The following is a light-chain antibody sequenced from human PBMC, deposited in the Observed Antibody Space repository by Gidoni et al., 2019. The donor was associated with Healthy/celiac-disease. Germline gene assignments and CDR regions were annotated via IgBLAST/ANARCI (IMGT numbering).Light chain of an antibody. V-gene: IGKV1-39*01. J-gene: IGKJ4*01. CDR3: QQSYSTPLT. Sequence: DHKTTQPPSSLSASVGDRVTITCRASQSISSYLNWYQQKPGKAPKLLIYAASSLQSGVPSRFSGSGSGTDFNLTISSLQPEDFATYYCQQSYSTPLTFGGGTKVEIK. CDR1: QSISSY. CDR2: AAS.